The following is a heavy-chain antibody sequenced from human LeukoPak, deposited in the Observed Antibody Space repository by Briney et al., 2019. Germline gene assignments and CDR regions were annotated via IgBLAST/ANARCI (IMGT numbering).Heavy chain of an antibody. J-gene: IGHJ4*02. V-gene: IGHV4-39*07. CDR3: ARDGYSSWDFDY. CDR1: GGSISSSSYY. Sequence: PSETLSLTCTVSGGSISSSSYYWGWIRQPPGKGLEWIGSIYYSGSTYYNPSLKSRVTISVDTSKNQFSLKLSPVTAADTAVYYCARDGYSSWDFDYWGQGALVTVSS. D-gene: IGHD6-13*01. CDR2: IYYSGST.